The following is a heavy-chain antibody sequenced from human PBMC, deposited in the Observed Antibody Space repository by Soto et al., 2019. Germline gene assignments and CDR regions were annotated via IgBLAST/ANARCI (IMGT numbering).Heavy chain of an antibody. Sequence: PGGSLRLSCAASGFPFRRSDVHWVRQAPGKGLEWVAYISSDGYSKYYVDSVKGRFTISRDNSKNTLYLEMNSLRAEDSALYYCARGHDSSGYFLAFWGQGTRVTV. D-gene: IGHD3-22*01. V-gene: IGHV3-30-3*01. CDR2: ISSDGYSK. CDR1: GFPFRRSD. CDR3: ARGHDSSGYFLAF. J-gene: IGHJ4*02.